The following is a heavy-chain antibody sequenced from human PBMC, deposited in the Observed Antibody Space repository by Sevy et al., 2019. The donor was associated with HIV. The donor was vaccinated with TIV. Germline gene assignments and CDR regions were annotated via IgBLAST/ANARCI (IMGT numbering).Heavy chain of an antibody. Sequence: SETLXLTCTVSXXXISXGDYXWSWXRXPPGRGLXXXGYXXXSGSTYYNPSLQSRVTISVDTSKNQFSLKLSSVTSAXXAVYYCARAKFGGFGXLXEXXXDXWGPGTLVTVSS. D-gene: IGHD3-10*01. CDR1: XXXISXGDYX. J-gene: IGHJ5*02. CDR2: XXXSGST. V-gene: IGHV4-30-4*01. CDR3: ARAKFGGFGXLXEXXXDX.